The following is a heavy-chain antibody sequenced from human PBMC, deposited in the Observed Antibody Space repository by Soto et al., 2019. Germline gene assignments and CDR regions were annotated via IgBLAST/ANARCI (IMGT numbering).Heavy chain of an antibody. CDR3: ARRYCSSTSCYSGPFDY. Sequence: PGESLKISCKGSGYSFTSYWIGWVRQMPGKGLEWMGIIYPGDSDTRYSPSFQGQVTISADKSISTAYLQWSSLKASDTAMYYCARRYCSSTSCYSGPFDYWGQGTLVTVSS. D-gene: IGHD2-2*01. CDR2: IYPGDSDT. CDR1: GYSFTSYW. V-gene: IGHV5-51*01. J-gene: IGHJ4*02.